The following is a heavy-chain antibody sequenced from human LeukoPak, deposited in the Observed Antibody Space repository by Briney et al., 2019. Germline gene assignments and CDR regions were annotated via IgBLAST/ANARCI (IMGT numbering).Heavy chain of an antibody. CDR2: IYTSGST. CDR3: ARAWATITSKWFDP. V-gene: IGHV4-61*02. J-gene: IGHJ5*02. Sequence: KTSQTLSLTCTLSGGSISSGSYYWSWIRQPAGKVLEWIGRIYTSGSTNYNPSLKSRVTISVDTSKNQFSLRLTSVTAADTAVYYWARAWATITSKWFDPWGQGTLVTVSS. D-gene: IGHD4-11*01. CDR1: GGSISSGSYY.